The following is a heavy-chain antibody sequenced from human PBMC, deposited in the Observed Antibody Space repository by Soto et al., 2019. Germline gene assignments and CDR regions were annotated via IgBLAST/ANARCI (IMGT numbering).Heavy chain of an antibody. Sequence: EVQLVESGGGLVQPGGSLRLSCGASGFTFSAYSMNWVRQAPGKGLEWVSYVNSGGTTKYYAGSVKGRFTISRDNAQNSLYLQMNSLRAEDTAIDYCARMSSSVSPGCWGQGTLVTVSS. CDR1: GFTFSAYS. V-gene: IGHV3-48*01. CDR2: VNSGGTTK. CDR3: ARMSSSVSPGC. J-gene: IGHJ4*02. D-gene: IGHD2-2*01.